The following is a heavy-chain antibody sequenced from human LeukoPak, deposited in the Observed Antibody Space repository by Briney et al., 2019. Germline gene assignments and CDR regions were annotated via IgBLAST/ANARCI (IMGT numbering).Heavy chain of an antibody. CDR2: FDSEDGET. CDR1: GYTLTELS. D-gene: IGHD3-22*01. J-gene: IGHJ4*02. Sequence: ASVKVSCKVSGYTLTELSMHWVRQAPGKGLEWMGCFDSEDGETIYAQKFQGRVTMTADTSTATAYMALSSLRSEDTAVYYCAAEVDYYDNSGFDYWGQGTVVTVSS. V-gene: IGHV1-24*01. CDR3: AAEVDYYDNSGFDY.